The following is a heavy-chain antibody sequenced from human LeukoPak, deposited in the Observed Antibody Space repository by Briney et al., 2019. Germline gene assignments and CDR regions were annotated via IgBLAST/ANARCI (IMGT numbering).Heavy chain of an antibody. D-gene: IGHD6-19*01. J-gene: IGHJ6*02. V-gene: IGHV1-8*01. Sequence: ASVKVSCKASGYTFTSYDISWVRQATGQGLEWMGWMNPNSGNTGYAQKFQGRVTMTRNTSISTAYMELSSLRSEDTAVYYCAREGSGWYTYYYYGMDVWGQGTTVTVSS. CDR2: MNPNSGNT. CDR1: GYTFTSYD. CDR3: AREGSGWYTYYYYGMDV.